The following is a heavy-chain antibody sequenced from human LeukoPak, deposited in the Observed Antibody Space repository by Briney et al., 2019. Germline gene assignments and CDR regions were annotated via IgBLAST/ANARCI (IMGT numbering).Heavy chain of an antibody. J-gene: IGHJ3*02. Sequence: GGSLRLSCAASGFTFSTYAMSWVRQAPGKGLEWVSAISGSGGTTYYADAVKGRFTISRDNSKDTLYLQMDSLRAEDTAMYYCAKDIVVVPAARDAFDIWGQGTMVTVSS. CDR3: AKDIVVVPAARDAFDI. CDR2: ISGSGGTT. V-gene: IGHV3-23*01. D-gene: IGHD2-2*01. CDR1: GFTFSTYA.